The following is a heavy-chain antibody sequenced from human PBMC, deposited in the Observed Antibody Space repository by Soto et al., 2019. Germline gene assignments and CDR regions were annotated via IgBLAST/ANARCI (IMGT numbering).Heavy chain of an antibody. J-gene: IGHJ4*02. CDR3: ARHAPSSVAGTIFDY. Sequence: GETLNLSCKGSGYSFTSYWIGWVRQMPGKGLEWMGIIYPGDSDTRYSPSFQGQVTISADKSISTAYLQWSSLKASDTAMYYCARHAPSSVAGTIFDYWGQGTLVTVS. CDR1: GYSFTSYW. V-gene: IGHV5-51*01. CDR2: IYPGDSDT. D-gene: IGHD6-19*01.